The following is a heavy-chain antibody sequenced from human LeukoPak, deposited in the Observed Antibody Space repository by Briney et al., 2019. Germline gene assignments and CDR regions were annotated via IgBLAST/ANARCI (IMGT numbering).Heavy chain of an antibody. Sequence: GGSLRLSCAASGFTVSSNYMSWVRQAPGKGLEWVSVIYSGGSTYYADSVKGRFTISRDNSKNTLYLQMNSLRAEDTAVYYCARDRPHYDSLTGYPADWGQGTLVTVSS. CDR3: ARDRPHYDSLTGYPAD. D-gene: IGHD3-9*01. CDR1: GFTVSSNY. CDR2: IYSGGST. J-gene: IGHJ4*02. V-gene: IGHV3-66*01.